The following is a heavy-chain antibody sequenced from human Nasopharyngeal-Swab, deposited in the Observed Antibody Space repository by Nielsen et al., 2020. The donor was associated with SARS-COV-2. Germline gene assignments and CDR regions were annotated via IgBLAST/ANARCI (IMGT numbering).Heavy chain of an antibody. J-gene: IGHJ3*02. V-gene: IGHV3-9*01. Sequence: SLKISCAASGFTFDDYAMHWVRPAPGKGLEWVSGISWNSGSIGYADSVKGRFTISRDNAKNSLYLQMNSLRAEDTALYYCAKDIMVYGDYVGAFDIWGQGTMVTVSS. CDR1: GFTFDDYA. D-gene: IGHD4-17*01. CDR2: ISWNSGSI. CDR3: AKDIMVYGDYVGAFDI.